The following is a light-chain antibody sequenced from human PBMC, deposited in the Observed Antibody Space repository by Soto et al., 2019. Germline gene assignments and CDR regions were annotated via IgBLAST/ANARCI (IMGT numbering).Light chain of an antibody. V-gene: IGKV3-20*01. CDR2: DAS. CDR1: QSFRGL. J-gene: IGKJ1*01. CDR3: QQYGSSPRT. Sequence: IVVTQWPGTRSWSPGERSTLSCRDSQSFRGLLAWYQQKPGQAPRLLIYDASSRATGIPDRFSGSGSRTDFTLTISRLEPEDFAVYYCQQYGSSPRTFGQGTKVDIK.